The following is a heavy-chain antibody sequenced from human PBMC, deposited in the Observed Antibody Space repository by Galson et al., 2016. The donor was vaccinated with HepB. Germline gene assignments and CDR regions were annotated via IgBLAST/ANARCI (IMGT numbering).Heavy chain of an antibody. CDR1: GGSISRSSYY. V-gene: IGHV4-39*07. Sequence: ETLSLTCTVSGGSISRSSYYWAWIRQPPGQGLEWIGQIFHTGRVNYTPSLASRVTISVDTSNNHFSLRLSSVTAADTALYYCARQHRGGPSDYWGQGTLVIVSS. CDR3: ARQHRGGPSDY. CDR2: IFHTGRV. D-gene: IGHD5-24*01. J-gene: IGHJ4*02.